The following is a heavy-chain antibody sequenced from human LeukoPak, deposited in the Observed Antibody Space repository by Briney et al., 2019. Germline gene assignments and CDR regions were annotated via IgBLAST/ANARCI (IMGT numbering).Heavy chain of an antibody. D-gene: IGHD5-18*01. V-gene: IGHV4-59*08. CDR3: ARHVGIHLWSLYFDY. CDR1: GGSISSYY. J-gene: IGHJ4*02. CDR2: IYSSGRT. Sequence: SETLSLTCIVSGGSISSYYWSWIRQPPGKGLEWIGYIYSSGRTDYNPSLKSRVTISLDTSTHQFSLKLTSVTAADTAVYYCARHVGIHLWSLYFDYWGQGSLVTVSS.